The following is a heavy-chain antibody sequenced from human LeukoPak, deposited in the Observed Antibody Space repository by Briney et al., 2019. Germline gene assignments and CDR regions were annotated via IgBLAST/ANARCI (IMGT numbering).Heavy chain of an antibody. CDR1: GYSISSGYY. CDR2: IYYSGST. V-gene: IGHV4-61*01. CDR3: ARGAYSSSWYYFDY. J-gene: IGHJ4*01. Sequence: SETLSLTCTVSGYSISSGYYWSWIRQPPGKGLEWIGYIYYSGSTNYNPSLKSRVTISVDTSKNQFSLKLSSVTAADTAVYYCARGAYSSSWYYFDYWGQEPWSPSPQ. D-gene: IGHD6-13*01.